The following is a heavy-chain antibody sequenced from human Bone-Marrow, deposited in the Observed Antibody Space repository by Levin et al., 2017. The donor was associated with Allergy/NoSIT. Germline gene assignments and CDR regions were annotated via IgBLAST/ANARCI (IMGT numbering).Heavy chain of an antibody. J-gene: IGHJ5*02. CDR1: GYTFTGYA. CDR3: ARVAEEGP. CDR2: ISPNSGGT. Sequence: PWASVKVSCKTSGYTFTGYALHWVRQAPGQGLEWMGYISPNSGGTNYDQRFQGRVTMTRDTSIDTAYMELSRLTSDDTAVYYCARVAEEGPWGQGTLVTVSS. V-gene: IGHV1-2*02.